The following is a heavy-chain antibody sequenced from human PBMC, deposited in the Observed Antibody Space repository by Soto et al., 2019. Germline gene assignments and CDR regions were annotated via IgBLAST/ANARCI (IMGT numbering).Heavy chain of an antibody. J-gene: IGHJ5*02. D-gene: IGHD3-10*01. CDR3: VRDRYSSSGWFDP. CDR2: ISYHGDNK. CDR1: AFTFSSDA. V-gene: IGHV3-30-3*01. Sequence: PGGSLRLSCAASAFTFSSDAMHWVRQAPGKGLEWVAVISYHGDNKYYADSVKGRFTISRDNSKNTLYLEMNSLTPEDTAVYYCVRDRYSSSGWFDPWGQGTPVTVSS.